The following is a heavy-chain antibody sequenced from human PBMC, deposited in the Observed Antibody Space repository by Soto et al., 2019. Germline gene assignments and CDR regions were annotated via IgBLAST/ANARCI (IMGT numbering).Heavy chain of an antibody. D-gene: IGHD2-15*01. Sequence: EVQLLESGGGLVKPGGSLRLSCAASGFAFSEYAMSWVRLAPGKGLEWVSSISANGAITDYADSVKGRFTISRDNFQNILSLQMDSLTGDDTALYFCAKDKYTDSVRKVWFFDYWGRGTLVTVSS. J-gene: IGHJ2*01. CDR2: ISANGAIT. CDR3: AKDKYTDSVRKVWFFDY. V-gene: IGHV3-23*01. CDR1: GFAFSEYA.